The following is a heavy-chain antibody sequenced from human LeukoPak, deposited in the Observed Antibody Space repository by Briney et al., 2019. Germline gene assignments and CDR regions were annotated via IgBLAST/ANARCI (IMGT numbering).Heavy chain of an antibody. CDR1: GGSISSYF. V-gene: IGHV4-59*01. CDR3: ARAGKDMATNHYFDY. D-gene: IGHD5-24*01. J-gene: IGHJ4*02. CDR2: IYYSGST. Sequence: SETLSLTCTVSGGSISSYFWSWIRQPPGKGLEWIGYIYYSGSTNYNPSLKSRLTISVDTSKNQFSLNLSSVTAADTAVYYCARAGKDMATNHYFDYWGQGTLVTVSS.